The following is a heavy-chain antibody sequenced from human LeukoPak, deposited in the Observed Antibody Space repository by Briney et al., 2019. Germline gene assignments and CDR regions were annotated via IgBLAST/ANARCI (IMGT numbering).Heavy chain of an antibody. CDR2: VYHTGST. V-gene: IGHV4-61*01. CDR3: ARGFASGWYSRYDP. Sequence: SETLSLTCTVSGDPVSRGSYYRSWIRQPPGKELEWIGYVYHTGSTNYNPSLKSRVTISVDTSKNEFSLKMTSVTAADTAVYYCARGFASGWYSRYDPWGQGTLVTVSS. J-gene: IGHJ5*02. D-gene: IGHD6-19*01. CDR1: GDPVSRGSYY.